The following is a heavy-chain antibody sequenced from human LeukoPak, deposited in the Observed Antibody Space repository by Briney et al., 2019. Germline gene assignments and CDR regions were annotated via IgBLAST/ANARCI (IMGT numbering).Heavy chain of an antibody. Sequence: ASVKVSCKASGYTFTSYDINWVRQAPGQGLEWMGWISAYNGNTNYAQKLQGRVTMTTDTSTSTAYMELRSLRSDDTAVYYCARDVEVGGYWNDGYYYYGMDVWSQGTTVTVSS. CDR2: ISAYNGNT. CDR3: ARDVEVGGYWNDGYYYYGMDV. V-gene: IGHV1-18*01. D-gene: IGHD1-1*01. CDR1: GYTFTSYD. J-gene: IGHJ6*02.